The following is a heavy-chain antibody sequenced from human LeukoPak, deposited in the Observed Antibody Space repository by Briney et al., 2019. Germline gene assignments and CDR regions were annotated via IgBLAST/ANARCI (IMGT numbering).Heavy chain of an antibody. V-gene: IGHV4-39*01. D-gene: IGHD1-1*01. CDR2: IYYGGST. Sequence: GSLRLSCAASGFTFSNYWMSWVRQAPGKGLEWIGSIYYGGSTYYNPSLKSRVTMSVDTSKNQFSLKLTSVTAADTAVYYCARPYDNSPGWGQGTLVTVSS. J-gene: IGHJ4*02. CDR3: ARPYDNSPG. CDR1: GFTFSNYW.